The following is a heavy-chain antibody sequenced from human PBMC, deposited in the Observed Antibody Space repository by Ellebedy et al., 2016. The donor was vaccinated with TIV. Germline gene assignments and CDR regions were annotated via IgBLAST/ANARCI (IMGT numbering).Heavy chain of an antibody. CDR1: GFTFNTYA. CDR3: ARRYVEMAPPSEDAFDI. V-gene: IGHV3-30*03. J-gene: IGHJ3*02. D-gene: IGHD5-24*01. Sequence: GGSLRLXXAASGFTFNTYAMHGVRQAPGKGPEWLAVISFDGSNKYYADSVKGRFTVSRDNSKNTVYLEVSSLRPEDTAVYFCARRYVEMAPPSEDAFDIWGQGTMVTVSS. CDR2: ISFDGSNK.